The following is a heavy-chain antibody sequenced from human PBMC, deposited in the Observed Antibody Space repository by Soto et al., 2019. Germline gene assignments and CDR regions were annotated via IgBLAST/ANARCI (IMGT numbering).Heavy chain of an antibody. D-gene: IGHD2-8*01. Sequence: GESVKISCNGSRYSFTSYWIGWVPHMPGKGLEWMGIIYPGDSDTRYSPSFQGQVTISADKSISTAYLQWSSLKASDTAMYYCASSLTNGVWDSFDYWGQGTLVTVSS. CDR2: IYPGDSDT. J-gene: IGHJ4*02. CDR3: ASSLTNGVWDSFDY. CDR1: RYSFTSYW. V-gene: IGHV5-51*01.